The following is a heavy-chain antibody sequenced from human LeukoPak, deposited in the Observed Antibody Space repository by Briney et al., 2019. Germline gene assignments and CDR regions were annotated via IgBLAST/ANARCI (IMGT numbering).Heavy chain of an antibody. Sequence: SGTLSLTCAVSGASISSNNWWWSWVRQPPGKGLEWTGEIYHSGSTNYNPSLKSRVTMSVDKSKNQFSLWLSSVTAADTAVYYCARHANELLWFGEFYFDYWGQGTLVTVSS. J-gene: IGHJ4*02. D-gene: IGHD3-10*01. CDR1: GASISSNNW. V-gene: IGHV4-4*02. CDR3: ARHANELLWFGEFYFDY. CDR2: IYHSGST.